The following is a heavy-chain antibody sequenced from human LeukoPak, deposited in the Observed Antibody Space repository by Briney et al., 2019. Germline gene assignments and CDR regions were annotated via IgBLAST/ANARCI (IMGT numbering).Heavy chain of an antibody. D-gene: IGHD3-22*01. Sequence: ASDTLSLTCAVSGGSISRSNYYWGCIRQPPAKGLEWIASIYYSGSTYYNPSLKSRVTISVDTSKNQFSLKLSSVTAADTAVYYCARHVNQNYYDSSGYSNYFECWGQGTQVTVSS. J-gene: IGHJ4*02. CDR3: ARHVNQNYYDSSGYSNYFEC. V-gene: IGHV4-39*01. CDR1: GGSISRSNYY. CDR2: IYYSGST.